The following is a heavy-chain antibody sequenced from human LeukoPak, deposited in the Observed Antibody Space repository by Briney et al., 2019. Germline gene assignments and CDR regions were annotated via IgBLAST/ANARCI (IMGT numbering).Heavy chain of an antibody. V-gene: IGHV4-34*01. CDR2: VNHSGYT. CDR1: GVSFSTYY. D-gene: IGHD4-17*01. CDR3: ARQLYGSDY. J-gene: IGHJ4*02. Sequence: PSETLSLTCDVSGVSFSTYYWSWIRQSPEKGPEWIGEVNHSGYTNYNPSLKGRVAISVDTSKNQFSLKLSSVTAADTAVYYCARQLYGSDYWGQGTLVTVSS.